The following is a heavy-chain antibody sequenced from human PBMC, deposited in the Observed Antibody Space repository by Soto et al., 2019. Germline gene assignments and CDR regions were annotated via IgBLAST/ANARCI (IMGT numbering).Heavy chain of an antibody. CDR1: GGTFSIYG. Sequence: SSVKVSCKASGGTFSIYGFSWVRQAPGQGPEWIGEIIPILTTPNYAQKFHGRVTIVADESTTTVYMELSSLKSEDTAVYYCATSVGIAPTGEDGMDVWGQGTSVTVSS. CDR2: IIPILTTP. V-gene: IGHV1-69*13. J-gene: IGHJ6*02. D-gene: IGHD2-8*02. CDR3: ATSVGIAPTGEDGMDV.